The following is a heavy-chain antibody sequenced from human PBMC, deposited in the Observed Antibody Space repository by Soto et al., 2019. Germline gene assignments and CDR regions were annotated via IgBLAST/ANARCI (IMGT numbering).Heavy chain of an antibody. CDR3: VTRPLKFSGSYFDY. J-gene: IGHJ4*02. CDR1: GFTFSTYP. V-gene: IGHV3-23*01. Sequence: EVQLLDSGGGLVQPGGSLRLSCAASGFTFSTYPMSWVRQAPGKGLEWVSDISGPGGSTYYADSVRGRFTISRDNSKNTVYLQMNSLRDEDTAVYYFVTRPLKFSGSYFDYWGQGTLVTVSS. CDR2: ISGPGGST. D-gene: IGHD1-26*01.